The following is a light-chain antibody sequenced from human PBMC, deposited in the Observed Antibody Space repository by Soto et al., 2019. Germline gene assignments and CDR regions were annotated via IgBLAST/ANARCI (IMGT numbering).Light chain of an antibody. CDR3: QSYDSSLSGYV. Sequence: QSVLTQPPSVSEAPGQRVTISRTGSSSNIGAGYEAHWYQQVPGTAPKLLIYENNNRPSGVPDRFSGSKSGTSASLAITGLQADYEPEYYCQSYDSSLSGYVFGTGTKVTVL. CDR1: SSNIGAGYE. CDR2: ENN. V-gene: IGLV1-40*01. J-gene: IGLJ1*01.